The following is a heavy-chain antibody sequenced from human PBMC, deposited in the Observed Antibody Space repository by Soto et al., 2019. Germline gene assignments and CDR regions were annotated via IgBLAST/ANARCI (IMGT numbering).Heavy chain of an antibody. J-gene: IGHJ1*01. CDR1: GGSVNIDSYY. D-gene: IGHD1-1*01. CDR3: ARVALEWYRNNWIPYYLEA. V-gene: IGHV4-30-4*08. Sequence: SETLSLTCTVSGGSVNIDSYYWSWIRQPPGKGLEWIGYINYSGSTYYNPSLKSRVSVSVDTSRNQFSLKLNSVTAADAAVYYCARVALEWYRNNWIPYYLEAWGQGTLVTVS. CDR2: INYSGST.